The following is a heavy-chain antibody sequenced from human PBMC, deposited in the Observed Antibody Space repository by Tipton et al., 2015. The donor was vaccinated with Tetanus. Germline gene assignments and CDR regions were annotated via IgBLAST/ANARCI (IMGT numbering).Heavy chain of an antibody. J-gene: IGHJ2*01. CDR3: ARAIAVADWYFDL. Sequence: VQLVQSGAEVKKPGESLKISCKGSGYSFTSYWIGWVRQMPGQGLEWMGIIYPGDSDTRYSPSLQGRVTISADKSISTAYLQWSSLKASDTAMYYCARAIAVADWYFDLWGRGTLVTVSS. CDR2: IYPGDSDT. CDR1: GYSFTSYW. D-gene: IGHD6-19*01. V-gene: IGHV5-51*01.